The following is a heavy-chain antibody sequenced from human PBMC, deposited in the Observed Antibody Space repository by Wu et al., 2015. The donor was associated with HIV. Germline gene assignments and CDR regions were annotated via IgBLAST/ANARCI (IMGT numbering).Heavy chain of an antibody. V-gene: IGHV1-8*01. CDR3: VRGRGWLSAFDI. CDR1: GYTFGNYD. Sequence: QVQLVQSGAEVKKFGASVKVSCKSSGYTFGNYDINWVRQATGQGLEWMGWMNPKSGNTGYAQQFKGRVTMTRDTSIDTGYMDLSSLRFDDTAVYYCVRGRGWLSAFDIWGQGTVITVPS. D-gene: IGHD5-24*01. J-gene: IGHJ3*02. CDR2: MNPKSGNT.